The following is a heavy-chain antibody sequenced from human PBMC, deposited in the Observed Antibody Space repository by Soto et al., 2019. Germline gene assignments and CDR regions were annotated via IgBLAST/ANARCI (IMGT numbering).Heavy chain of an antibody. D-gene: IGHD2-21*01. J-gene: IGHJ1*01. Sequence: EVQLVESGGGLVQPGGSLKLSCAASGFTFSGSAMHWVRQASGKGLEWVGRIRSKANSYATAYAASVKGRFTISRDDSKNTAYLQMNSLKTEDTAVYDCTRRADCGGDCYLAYFQHWGQGTLVTVSS. CDR1: GFTFSGSA. CDR2: IRSKANSYAT. V-gene: IGHV3-73*01. CDR3: TRRADCGGDCYLAYFQH.